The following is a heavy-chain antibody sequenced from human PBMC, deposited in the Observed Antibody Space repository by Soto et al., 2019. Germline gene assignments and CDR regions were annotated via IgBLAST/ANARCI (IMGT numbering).Heavy chain of an antibody. CDR3: ARVGGAYCSGGSCYSGGWFAP. Sequence: QVQLQESGPGLVKPSQTLSLTCTVSGGSISSGDYYWSWIRQPPGKGLEWIGYIYYSGSTYYNPSLRSRVTISVDPSKNQFSLKLSSVTAADTAVYYCARVGGAYCSGGSCYSGGWFAPWGQGTLVTVSS. V-gene: IGHV4-30-4*01. D-gene: IGHD2-15*01. CDR1: GGSISSGDYY. J-gene: IGHJ5*02. CDR2: IYYSGST.